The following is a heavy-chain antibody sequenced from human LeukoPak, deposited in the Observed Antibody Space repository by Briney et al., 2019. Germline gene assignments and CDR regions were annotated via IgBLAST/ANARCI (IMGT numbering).Heavy chain of an antibody. J-gene: IGHJ4*02. CDR1: GGSISSSSYY. CDR2: IYYSGST. V-gene: IGHV4-39*01. CDR3: ARLQRGASSSWYHFDY. D-gene: IGHD6-13*01. Sequence: SETLSLTCTVSGGSISSSSYYWGWIRQPPGKGLEWIGSIYYSGSTYYNPSLKSRVTISVDTSKNQFSLKLSSVTAAETAVYYCARLQRGASSSWYHFDYRGQGTLVTVSS.